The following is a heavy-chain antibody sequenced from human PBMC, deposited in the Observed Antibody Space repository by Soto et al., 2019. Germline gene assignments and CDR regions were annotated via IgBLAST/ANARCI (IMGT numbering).Heavy chain of an antibody. Sequence: GGSLRLSCAAAGFIFSTYWMTWVRQAPGKGLEWVANIKQDGSEKHYVDSVKGRFTISRDNAKNSLFLQMNSLRAEDAAVYYCARGLNWFDPWGQGTLVTVYS. J-gene: IGHJ5*02. CDR2: IKQDGSEK. CDR1: GFIFSTYW. V-gene: IGHV3-7*01. CDR3: ARGLNWFDP.